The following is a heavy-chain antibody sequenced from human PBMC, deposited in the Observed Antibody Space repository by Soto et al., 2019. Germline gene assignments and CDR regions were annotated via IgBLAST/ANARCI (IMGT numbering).Heavy chain of an antibody. Sequence: PGGSLRLSCAASGFKFSNYAMSWVRQAPGKGLEWVSLISASGGGTYYADSVKGRFTISRDNSHNTLYLQVHSLTAEHTAVYYCAKDRRAAGKSAFYFDFWGQGAQVTVSS. J-gene: IGHJ4*02. CDR2: ISASGGGT. CDR1: GFKFSNYA. CDR3: AKDRRAAGKSAFYFDF. D-gene: IGHD6-25*01. V-gene: IGHV3-23*01.